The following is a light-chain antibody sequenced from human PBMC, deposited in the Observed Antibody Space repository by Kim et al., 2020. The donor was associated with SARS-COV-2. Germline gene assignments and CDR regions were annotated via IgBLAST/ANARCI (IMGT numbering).Light chain of an antibody. V-gene: IGKV1-33*01. J-gene: IGKJ4*01. CDR1: QDISNS. CDR2: DAS. CDR3: QQYGDLPIT. Sequence: ASVGDRVTITCQASQDISNSLNWYQQKLGKAPKLLVFDASNLETGVPSRFSGRRSGTDFTFTISSLQPEDIATYYCQQYGDLPITFGGGTKVEIK.